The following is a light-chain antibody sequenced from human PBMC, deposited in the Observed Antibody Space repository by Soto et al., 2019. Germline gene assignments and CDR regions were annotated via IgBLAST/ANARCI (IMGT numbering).Light chain of an antibody. V-gene: IGKV3-20*01. J-gene: IGKJ4*01. CDR3: QQYGSTPLT. CDR1: QSVTSSQ. Sequence: EVVLTQSPGTLSLSPGERATLSCRASQSVTSSQLAWYQQKPGQATSVLIYGASSRATGIPDRFSGSGSGIDFTLIIIRLEPEDFAVYYCQQYGSTPLTFGGGTKVDIK. CDR2: GAS.